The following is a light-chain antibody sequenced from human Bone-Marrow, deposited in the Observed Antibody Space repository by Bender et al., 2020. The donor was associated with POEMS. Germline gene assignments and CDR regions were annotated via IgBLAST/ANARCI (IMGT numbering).Light chain of an antibody. J-gene: IGLJ2*01. Sequence: SYDLTQPPSVSVSPGQTVGITCSGHELGDKYVSWYQQKPVQSPVLLIYQNSRRPSGLPARFSGSISGNTATLTISGTQALDEADYDCQAWDSNTVVFGGGTKLTVL. CDR2: QNS. CDR3: QAWDSNTVV. CDR1: ELGDKY. V-gene: IGLV3-1*01.